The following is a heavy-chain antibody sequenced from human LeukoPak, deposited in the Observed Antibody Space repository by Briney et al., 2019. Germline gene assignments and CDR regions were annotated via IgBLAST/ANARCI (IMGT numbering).Heavy chain of an antibody. CDR1: GFTFTSSA. J-gene: IGHJ5*02. CDR2: IVVGSGNT. D-gene: IGHD1-26*01. Sequence: ASVKVSCKAPGFTFTSSAVQWVRQARGQRLEWIGWIVVGSGNTNYAQKFQERVTITRDMSTSTAYMELSSLRPEDTAVYYCAAGPSIPGLVWFDPWGQGTLVTVSS. CDR3: AAGPSIPGLVWFDP. V-gene: IGHV1-58*01.